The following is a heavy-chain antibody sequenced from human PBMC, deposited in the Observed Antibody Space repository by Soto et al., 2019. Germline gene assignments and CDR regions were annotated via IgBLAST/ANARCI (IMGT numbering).Heavy chain of an antibody. J-gene: IGHJ5*02. CDR1: GGTSSSYV. CDR2: NIPVFGTP. CDR3: ARGMMATKYNWFDP. D-gene: IGHD3-16*01. V-gene: IGHV1-69*13. Sequence: SVKVSCKASGGTSSSYVISWLRQAPGQGLEWMGGNIPVFGTPNYAQKFQGRVTITADESTSTSYMELSSLTSDDTAVYYCARGMMATKYNWFDPWGQGTQVTASS.